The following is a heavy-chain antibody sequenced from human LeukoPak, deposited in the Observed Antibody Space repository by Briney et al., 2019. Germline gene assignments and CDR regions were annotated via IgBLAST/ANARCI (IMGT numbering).Heavy chain of an antibody. J-gene: IGHJ4*02. CDR2: IYYTGST. V-gene: IGHV4-39*07. D-gene: IGHD3-22*01. Sequence: SETLSLTCTVSGGSISSYYWGWIRQPPGKGLEWIGSIYYTGSTYYNPSLKSRVTISVDTSKNQFSLRLNSVTAADTAVYYCARGGGYYYGDFDYWGQGTLVTVSS. CDR3: ARGGGYYYGDFDY. CDR1: GGSISSYY.